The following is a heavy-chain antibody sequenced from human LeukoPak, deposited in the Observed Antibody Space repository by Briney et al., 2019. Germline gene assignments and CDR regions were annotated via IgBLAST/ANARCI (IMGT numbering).Heavy chain of an antibody. Sequence: GGSLRLSCAASGFTFSNHAMHWVRQAPGKGLEWVSSLSGSGDTTYYADSVKGRFTISRDNSNNTLYLQMNSLRAEDTALYYCAKDRSLTLPTFERSGYYYYWGQGTLVTVSS. J-gene: IGHJ4*02. CDR1: GFTFSNHA. CDR3: AKDRSLTLPTFERSGYYYY. CDR2: LSGSGDTT. V-gene: IGHV3-23*01. D-gene: IGHD3-22*01.